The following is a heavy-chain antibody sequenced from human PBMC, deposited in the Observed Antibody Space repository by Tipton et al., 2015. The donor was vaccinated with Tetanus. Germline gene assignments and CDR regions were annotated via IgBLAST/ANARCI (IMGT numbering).Heavy chain of an antibody. CDR1: GYTFTSYG. CDR3: ARNLVRGTTVTTLYNY. D-gene: IGHD4-17*01. Sequence: SGAEVKVSCKASGYTFTSYGISWVRQAPGQGLEWMGWISAYNGNTNYAQKLQGRVTMTTDTSTSTAYMELRSLRSDDTAVYYCARNLVRGTTVTTLYNYWGQGTLVTVSS. V-gene: IGHV1-18*01. J-gene: IGHJ4*02. CDR2: ISAYNGNT.